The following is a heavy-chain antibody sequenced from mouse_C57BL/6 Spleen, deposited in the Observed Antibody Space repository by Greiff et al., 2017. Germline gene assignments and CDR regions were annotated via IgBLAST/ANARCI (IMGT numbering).Heavy chain of an antibody. Sequence: DVMLVESGGGLVKPGGSLKLSCAASGFTFSSYAMSWVRQTPEQRLEWVATISDGGSYTYYPDNVKGRFTLSRDNAKNNLYLQMSHLTSEDSAMYYCGREGDDDYDEAMDYWGQGTSVTVSS. CDR1: GFTFSSYA. J-gene: IGHJ4*01. CDR3: GREGDDDYDEAMDY. V-gene: IGHV5-4*01. D-gene: IGHD2-4*01. CDR2: ISDGGSYT.